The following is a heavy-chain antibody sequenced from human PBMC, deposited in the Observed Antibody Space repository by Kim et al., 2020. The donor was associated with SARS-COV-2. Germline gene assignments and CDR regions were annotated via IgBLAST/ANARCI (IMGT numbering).Heavy chain of an antibody. J-gene: IGHJ4*02. V-gene: IGHV4-59*01. D-gene: IGHD6-6*01. CDR3: ARDTVYSSSPAGFDD. Sequence: YRKSRVTISVDASNNQFSLKLSSVTAADTAVYYCARDTVYSSSPAGFDDWGQGTLVTVSS.